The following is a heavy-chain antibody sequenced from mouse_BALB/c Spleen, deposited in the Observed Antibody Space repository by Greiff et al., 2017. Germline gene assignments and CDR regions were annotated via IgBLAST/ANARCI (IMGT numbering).Heavy chain of an antibody. CDR1: GFNIKDTY. Sequence: VQLKQSGAELVKPGASVKLSCTASGFNIKDTYMHWVKQRPEQGLEWIGRIDPANGNTKYDPKFQGKATITADTSSNTAYLQLSSLTSEDTAVYYCARGPLHSSGYVAWFAYWGQGTLVTVSA. CDR3: ARGPLHSSGYVAWFAY. CDR2: IDPANGNT. J-gene: IGHJ3*01. V-gene: IGHV14-3*02. D-gene: IGHD3-1*01.